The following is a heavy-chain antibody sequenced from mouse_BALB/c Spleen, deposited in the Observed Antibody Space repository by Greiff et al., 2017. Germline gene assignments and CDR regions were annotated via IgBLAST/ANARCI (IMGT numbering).Heavy chain of an antibody. V-gene: IGHV1-7*01. CDR2: INPSTGYT. Sequence: VKLQESGAELAKPGASVKMSCKASGYTFTSYWMHWVKQRPGQGLEWIGYINPSTGYTEYNQKFKDKATLTADKSSSTAYMQLSSLTSEDSAVYYCAGYDYDVGYWGQGTTLTVSS. CDR1: GYTFTSYW. D-gene: IGHD2-4*01. J-gene: IGHJ2*01. CDR3: AGYDYDVGY.